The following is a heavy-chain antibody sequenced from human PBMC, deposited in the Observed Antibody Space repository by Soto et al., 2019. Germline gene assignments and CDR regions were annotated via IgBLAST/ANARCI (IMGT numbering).Heavy chain of an antibody. V-gene: IGHV3-30*18. D-gene: IGHD6-19*01. CDR1: GFTFSDYA. CDR3: AKGGRQWLVTSDFNY. J-gene: IGHJ4*02. Sequence: VQLLESGGGVVQPGRSLRLSCAASGFTFSDYAMHWVRQAPGKGLAWVAVVSHDGRNTHYADSVKGRFTISRDSSKNTISLEMTSLRAEDTAVYYCAKGGRQWLVTSDFNYWGQGALVTVSS. CDR2: VSHDGRNT.